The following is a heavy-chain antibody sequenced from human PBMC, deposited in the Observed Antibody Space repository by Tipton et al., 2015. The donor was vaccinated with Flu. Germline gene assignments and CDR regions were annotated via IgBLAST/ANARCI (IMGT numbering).Heavy chain of an antibody. CDR1: GFDLRANY. D-gene: IGHD5-24*01. V-gene: IGHV3-53*01. CDR2: IHHHGNT. Sequence: QLVQSGGGLIQPGGSLKLSCAISGFDLRANYVSWARQAPGKGLEWISLIHHHGNTYYADSVKGRFTISTDLSQNTLFLQMNSLRADDTAVYYCARDGGEDGYNSLLQAVDIWGQGTMVTVSS. J-gene: IGHJ3*02. CDR3: ARDGGEDGYNSLLQAVDI.